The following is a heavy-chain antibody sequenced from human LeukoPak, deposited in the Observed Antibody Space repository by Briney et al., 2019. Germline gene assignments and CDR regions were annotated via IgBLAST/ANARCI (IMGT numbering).Heavy chain of an antibody. Sequence: GGSLRLSCAASDFTFSNYGMHWVRQAPGKGLEWVAVMYYAGTNQYYADSVKGRFTISRDNSNNRLYLQMNSLRAEDTAVYYCARVRRDGYNRDAFGIWGQGTMVTVSS. D-gene: IGHD5-24*01. CDR2: MYYAGTNQ. CDR1: DFTFSNYG. J-gene: IGHJ3*02. V-gene: IGHV3-33*01. CDR3: ARVRRDGYNRDAFGI.